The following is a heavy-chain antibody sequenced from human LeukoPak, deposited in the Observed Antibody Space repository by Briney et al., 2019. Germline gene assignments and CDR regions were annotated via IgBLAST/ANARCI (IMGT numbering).Heavy chain of an antibody. J-gene: IGHJ4*02. D-gene: IGHD2-2*01. V-gene: IGHV4-30-4*01. Sequence: SETLSLTCTVSGGSISSGDYYWSWIRQPPGKGLEWVGYIYYSGSTYYNPSLKSRVTISVDTSKNQFSLKLSSVTAADTAVYYCARDFHCSSTSCYWAHQSLFDYWGQGTLVTVSS. CDR2: IYYSGST. CDR3: ARDFHCSSTSCYWAHQSLFDY. CDR1: GGSISSGDYY.